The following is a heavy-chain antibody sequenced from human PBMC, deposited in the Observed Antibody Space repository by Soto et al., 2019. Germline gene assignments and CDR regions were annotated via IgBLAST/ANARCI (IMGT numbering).Heavy chain of an antibody. CDR3: ARDLDDYSNYYYGMDV. CDR1: GYTFTSYG. Sequence: QVQLVQSGAEVKKPGASVKVSCKASGYTFTSYGISWVRQAPGQGLEWLGWISAYNGNTNYAQKLQGRVTMTTDTSTSTAYMELRSLRSDDTAVYYCARDLDDYSNYYYGMDVWGQGTTVTVSS. CDR2: ISAYNGNT. D-gene: IGHD4-4*01. J-gene: IGHJ6*02. V-gene: IGHV1-18*01.